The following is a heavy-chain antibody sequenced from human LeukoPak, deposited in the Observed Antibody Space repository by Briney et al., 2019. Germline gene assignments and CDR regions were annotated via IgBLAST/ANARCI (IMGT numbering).Heavy chain of an antibody. CDR2: IIPIFGTA. J-gene: IGHJ5*02. V-gene: IGHV1-69*06. D-gene: IGHD1-7*01. CDR1: GGTFSSYA. CDR3: ARDPGTGTTVWFDP. Sequence: SVKVSCKASGGTFSSYAISWVRQAPGQGLEWMGGIIPIFGTANYAQKFQGRVTITADKSTSTAYMELSSLRSEDTAVYYCARDPGTGTTVWFDPWGQGTLVTVSS.